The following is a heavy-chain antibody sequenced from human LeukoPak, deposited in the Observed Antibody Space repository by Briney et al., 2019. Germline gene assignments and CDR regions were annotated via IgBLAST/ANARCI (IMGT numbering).Heavy chain of an antibody. CDR1: GYTFTGYY. CDR2: INPNSGGT. CDR3: ARYGDYAYYFDY. J-gene: IGHJ4*02. Sequence: GASVKVSCKASGYTFTGYYMHWVRQAPGQGLEWMGWINPNSGGTNHAQKFQGRVTMTRDTSISTAYMELSRLRSDDTAVYYCARYGDYAYYFDYWGQGTLVTVSS. D-gene: IGHD4-17*01. V-gene: IGHV1-2*02.